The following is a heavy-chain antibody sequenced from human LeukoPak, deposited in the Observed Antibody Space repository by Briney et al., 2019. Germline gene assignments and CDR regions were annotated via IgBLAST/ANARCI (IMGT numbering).Heavy chain of an antibody. D-gene: IGHD1-26*01. J-gene: IGHJ4*02. V-gene: IGHV3-48*02. CDR1: GFTFSRYT. CDR3: ASSGSYRFDY. CDR2: ITASGTAM. Sequence: GGSLRLSCAASGFTFSRYTMNWVRQAPGKGLEWVSHITASGTAMFYADSVKGRFTISRDNAKNSLYLQMNSLRDEDTAVYYCASSGSYRFDYWGQGTLVTVSS.